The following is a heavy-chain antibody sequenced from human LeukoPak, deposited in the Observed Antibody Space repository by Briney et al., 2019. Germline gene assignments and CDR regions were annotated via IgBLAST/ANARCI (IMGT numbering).Heavy chain of an antibody. CDR2: ISTSPSII. J-gene: IGHJ3*02. D-gene: IGHD2-8*01. CDR1: GFTFRNYG. V-gene: IGHV3-48*02. CDR3: ARANGAFDI. Sequence: GGSLRLSCAASGFTFRNYGIHWVRQAPGKGLEWVSYISTSPSIIYYADSVKGRFTISRDNAKNSLYLQMNSLRDEDTAVYYCARANGAFDIWGQGTMVTVSS.